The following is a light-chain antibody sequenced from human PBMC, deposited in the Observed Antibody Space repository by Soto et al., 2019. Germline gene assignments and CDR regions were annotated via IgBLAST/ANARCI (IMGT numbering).Light chain of an antibody. Sequence: QSVLTQPASVSGSPGQSITISCTGTSSDVGGYNYVSWYQQHPGEDPKLLIYDVSNRPSGVSNRFSGSKSGNTASLTISGLQAEDEADYYCSSYRSSSTVYVFGTGTKVTVL. CDR3: SSYRSSSTVYV. CDR1: SSDVGGYNY. V-gene: IGLV2-14*01. CDR2: DVS. J-gene: IGLJ1*01.